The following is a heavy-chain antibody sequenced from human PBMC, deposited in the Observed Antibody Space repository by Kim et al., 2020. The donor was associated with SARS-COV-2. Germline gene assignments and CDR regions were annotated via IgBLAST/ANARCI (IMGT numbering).Heavy chain of an antibody. CDR2: SNPYNGNT. CDR1: GYTFGNYE. D-gene: IGHD6-13*01. J-gene: IGHJ4*02. CDR3: WRISVSSSWYFDY. Sequence: ASVKVSCQASGYTFGNYEINWVRQAPGRGLEWMGWSNPYNGNTNYAQKFQGRVTMNTDTSTSTAYMRVRSLKSDDTAVYYCWRISVSSSWYFDYWGQGTL. V-gene: IGHV1-18*01.